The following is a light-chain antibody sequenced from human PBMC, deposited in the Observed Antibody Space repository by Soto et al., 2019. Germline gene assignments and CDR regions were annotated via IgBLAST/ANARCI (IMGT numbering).Light chain of an antibody. CDR1: QSVSSSS. CDR2: GAS. Sequence: DIVLTQSPGTLSLSPGERATLSCRASQSVSSSSLAWYQQKPGQPPRLLIYGASSRTTGIPDRFSGSGSGTDFTLTISRLEPEDFAVYYCQQYGSSPETFGQGTKVELK. CDR3: QQYGSSPET. V-gene: IGKV3-20*01. J-gene: IGKJ1*01.